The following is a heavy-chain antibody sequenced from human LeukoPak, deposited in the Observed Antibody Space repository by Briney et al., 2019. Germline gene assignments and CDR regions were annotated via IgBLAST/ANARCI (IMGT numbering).Heavy chain of an antibody. CDR2: IYHSGST. D-gene: IGHD3-10*01. J-gene: IGHJ4*02. Sequence: PGGSLRLSCAASGFTFSSYWMSWVRQPPGKGLEWIGEIYHSGSTNYNPSLKSRVTISVDKSKNQFSLKLSSVTAADTAVYYCARDGYYYGSGSYSNSIDYWGQGTLVTVSS. CDR3: ARDGYYYGSGSYSNSIDY. CDR1: GFTFSSYW. V-gene: IGHV4-4*02.